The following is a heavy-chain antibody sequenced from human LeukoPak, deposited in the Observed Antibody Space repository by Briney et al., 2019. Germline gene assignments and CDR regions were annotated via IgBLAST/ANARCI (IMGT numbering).Heavy chain of an antibody. V-gene: IGHV3-30*18. CDR2: VSYDGSNI. J-gene: IGHJ4*02. Sequence: GGSLRLSCAASGFIFSTYDMHWVRQAPGKGLEWVAVVSYDGSNIYHAASVQGRFTISRDNSKNTLCLQMNSLRAEDTAVYYCAKSLDAQAVADPFDYWGQGTLVTVSS. D-gene: IGHD6-19*01. CDR1: GFIFSTYD. CDR3: AKSLDAQAVADPFDY.